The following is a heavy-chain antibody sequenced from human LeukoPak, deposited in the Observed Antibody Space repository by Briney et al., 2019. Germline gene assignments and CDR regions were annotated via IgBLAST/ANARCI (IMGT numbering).Heavy chain of an antibody. CDR3: ARGLKGYDFWSGYYHNWFDP. CDR1: GGSFSGYY. Sequence: PSETLSLTCAVYGGSFSGYYWSWIRQPPGQGLEWFGEINHSGSTNYNPSLKSRVTISVDTSKNQFSLKLSSVTAADTAVYYCARGLKGYDFWSGYYHNWFDPWGQGTLVTVSS. J-gene: IGHJ5*02. V-gene: IGHV4-34*01. D-gene: IGHD3-3*01. CDR2: INHSGST.